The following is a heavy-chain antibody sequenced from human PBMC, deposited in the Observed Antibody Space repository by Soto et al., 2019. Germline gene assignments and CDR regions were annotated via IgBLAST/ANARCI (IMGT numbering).Heavy chain of an antibody. Sequence: GGSLRLSCAASGFTFRSYAMHWVRQAPGRGLEFVSAITTNGGITYYADSVKGRFTISRDNSKNTLYLQMGSLRAEDMAVYYCASILYDNGGNYHDYCGQGALVTGSS. CDR1: GFTFRSYA. CDR2: ITTNGGIT. D-gene: IGHD3-22*01. CDR3: ASILYDNGGNYHDY. V-gene: IGHV3-64*02. J-gene: IGHJ4*02.